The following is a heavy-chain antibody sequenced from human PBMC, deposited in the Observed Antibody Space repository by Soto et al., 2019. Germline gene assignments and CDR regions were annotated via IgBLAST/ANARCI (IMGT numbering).Heavy chain of an antibody. CDR3: VSGYCSGDDCYAEHTRFAP. CDR1: GFTFSDHY. D-gene: IGHD2-15*01. J-gene: IGHJ5*02. CDR2: IRNKGDRYST. V-gene: IGHV3-72*01. Sequence: GGSLRLSCAASGFTFSDHYMDWVRQAPGKGLEWVARIRNKGDRYSTDYAASVKGKFTISRDDSKNSVFLQMNSLETEDTAVYYCVSGYCSGDDCYAEHTRFAPWRQGT.